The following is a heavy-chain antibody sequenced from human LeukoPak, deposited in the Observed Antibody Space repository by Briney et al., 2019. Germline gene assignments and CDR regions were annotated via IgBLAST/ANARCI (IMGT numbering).Heavy chain of an antibody. J-gene: IGHJ4*02. CDR2: IYYSGST. V-gene: IGHV4-59*13. Sequence: SETLSLTCTVSGGSISSYYWSWIRQPPGKGLEWIGYIYYSGSTIYNPSLKSRVTISIDTSKNQFSLKLRSVTAADTAVYYCARGAGATDYWGQGTLVTVSS. CDR1: GGSISSYY. D-gene: IGHD1-26*01. CDR3: ARGAGATDY.